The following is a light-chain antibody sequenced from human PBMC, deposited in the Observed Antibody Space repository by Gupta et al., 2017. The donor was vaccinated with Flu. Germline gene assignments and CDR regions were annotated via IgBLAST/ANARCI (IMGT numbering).Light chain of an antibody. CDR2: AAS. V-gene: IGKV1-39*01. J-gene: IGKJ4*01. Sequence: DIQMTQSPSSLSASVGDRVTITCRASQSISSYLNWYQQKPGKAPKLLIYAASRAQSGVPSRFSGSGSGTDFTLTISMLQPEDFATYYCQQSDSTPLTFGGGTKVEIK. CDR3: QQSDSTPLT. CDR1: QSISSY.